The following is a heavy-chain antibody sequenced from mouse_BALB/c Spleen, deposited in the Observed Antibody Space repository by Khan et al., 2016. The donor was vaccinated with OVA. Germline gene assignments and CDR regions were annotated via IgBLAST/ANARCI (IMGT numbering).Heavy chain of an antibody. Sequence: EVELVESGGGLVQPGGSRKLSCAASGFTFSSFGMHWVRQAPEKGLEWVAYISSGSTTIYYAATVKGRFTISRDNPKNHLFLQMTSLRSEDTAMYYCARSAYGYDGGYYYAMDYWGQGTSVTVSS. CDR2: ISSGSTTI. CDR3: ARSAYGYDGGYYYAMDY. J-gene: IGHJ4*01. CDR1: GFTFSSFG. V-gene: IGHV5-17*02. D-gene: IGHD2-2*01.